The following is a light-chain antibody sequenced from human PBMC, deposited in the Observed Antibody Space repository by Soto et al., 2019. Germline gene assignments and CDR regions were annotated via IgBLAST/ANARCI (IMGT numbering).Light chain of an antibody. CDR3: HQYGSSPPAGFT. CDR2: GAS. J-gene: IGKJ3*01. V-gene: IGKV3-20*01. Sequence: EIVLTQSPGTLSLSPGERATLSCRASQSVSSSYLAWYQQKPGQAPRLLIYGASSRATGIPDRFSGSGSGTDFTLTISRLEPEDFAVYYCHQYGSSPPAGFTFGPGTKVDIK. CDR1: QSVSSSY.